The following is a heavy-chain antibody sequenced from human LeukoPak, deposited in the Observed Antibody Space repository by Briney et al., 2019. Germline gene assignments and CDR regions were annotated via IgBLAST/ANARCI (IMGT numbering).Heavy chain of an antibody. CDR1: GYTFTSYY. V-gene: IGHV1-46*01. D-gene: IGHD3-3*01. CDR3: ARAHQVYDFWSGYYRGFDY. CDR2: INPSGGST. J-gene: IGHJ4*02. Sequence: ASVKVSCKASGYTFTSYYMHWVRQAPGQGLEWMGIINPSGGSTSYAQKFQGRVTMTRDTSTSTVYMELSSLRSEDTAVYYCARAHQVYDFWSGYYRGFDYWGQGTLVTVSS.